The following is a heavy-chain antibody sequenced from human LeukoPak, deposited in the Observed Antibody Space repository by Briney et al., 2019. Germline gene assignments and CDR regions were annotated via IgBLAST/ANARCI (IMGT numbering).Heavy chain of an antibody. CDR2: ISGSGDST. CDR1: GFTFSSYG. J-gene: IGHJ6*02. D-gene: IGHD6-13*01. Sequence: GGSLRLSCAASGFTFSSYGMSWVRQAPGKGLEWVASISGSGDSTYYADSVKGRVTISRDNSKNTLYLQMNSLRAEDTAVYYCARRGYSSSWYSTYYGMDVWGQGTTVTVSS. V-gene: IGHV3-23*01. CDR3: ARRGYSSSWYSTYYGMDV.